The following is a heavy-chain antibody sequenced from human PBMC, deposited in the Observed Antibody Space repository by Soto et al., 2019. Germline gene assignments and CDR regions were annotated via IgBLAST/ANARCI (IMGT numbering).Heavy chain of an antibody. J-gene: IGHJ5*02. CDR2: ISSNSAYI. CDR1: GFTFLSFT. CDR3: TRDASRDSSARGWFDP. D-gene: IGHD6-13*01. V-gene: IGHV3-21*01. Sequence: WGSLRLSCAASGFTFLSFTINLVRHAPWKWLEWVSTISSNSAYIYYTDALRGRFTISRDNAKNSLHLQMNSLRAEDTAVYYCTRDASRDSSARGWFDPWGPGTLVTVSS.